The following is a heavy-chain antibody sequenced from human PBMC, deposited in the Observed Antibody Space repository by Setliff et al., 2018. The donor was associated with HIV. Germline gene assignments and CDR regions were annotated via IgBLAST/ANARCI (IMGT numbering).Heavy chain of an antibody. D-gene: IGHD6-13*01. Sequence: GESLKISYATSGFTLSDYYINWIRQAPGKGLEWVSYSSSSGGSRYYADSVKGRFTISKDNAKNSVSLLMDSLRVDDSAMYYCARGGVTWTAAVALDYWGRGTLVTVSS. V-gene: IGHV3-11*04. CDR1: GFTLSDYY. J-gene: IGHJ4*02. CDR3: ARGGVTWTAAVALDY. CDR2: SSSSGGSR.